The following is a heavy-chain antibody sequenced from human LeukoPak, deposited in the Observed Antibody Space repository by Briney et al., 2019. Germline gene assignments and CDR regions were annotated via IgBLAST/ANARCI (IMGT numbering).Heavy chain of an antibody. Sequence: PGGSLRLSCAASGFTFSNYAMSWVRQAPGKGLEWVSGISNSGGGTFYADSVKGRFTISRDNSKNTLYLHVSSLRVEDTAVYHCARDNWNDVSGAFDIWGQGTMVTVSS. J-gene: IGHJ3*02. CDR3: ARDNWNDVSGAFDI. CDR1: GFTFSNYA. D-gene: IGHD1-1*01. V-gene: IGHV3-23*01. CDR2: ISNSGGGT.